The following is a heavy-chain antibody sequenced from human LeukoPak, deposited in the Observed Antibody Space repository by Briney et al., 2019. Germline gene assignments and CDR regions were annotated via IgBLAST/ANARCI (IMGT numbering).Heavy chain of an antibody. J-gene: IGHJ4*02. Sequence: GGSLRLSCAASGFTFSDYYMSWIRQAPGKGLEWVSYISSSSSHTNYADSVKGRFTISRDNAKNSLYLQMNSLRAEDTAVYYCARVEGDCSSTSCYLFDYWGQGTLVTVSS. CDR3: ARVEGDCSSTSCYLFDY. D-gene: IGHD2-2*01. CDR2: ISSSSSHT. CDR1: GFTFSDYY. V-gene: IGHV3-11*06.